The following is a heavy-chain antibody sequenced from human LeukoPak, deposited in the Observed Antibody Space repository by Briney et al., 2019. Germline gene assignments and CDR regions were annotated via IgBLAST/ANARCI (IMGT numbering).Heavy chain of an antibody. Sequence: SETLSLTCTVSGGSIRSSYYYWGWIRQPPGKGLEWIGYIYYSGSTNYNPSLKSRVTISVDTSKNQFSLKLSSVTAADTAVYYCASLGYCSSTSCANYYYGMDVWGQGTTVTVSS. CDR3: ASLGYCSSTSCANYYYGMDV. J-gene: IGHJ6*02. CDR2: IYYSGST. V-gene: IGHV4-61*05. CDR1: GGSIRSSYYY. D-gene: IGHD2-2*01.